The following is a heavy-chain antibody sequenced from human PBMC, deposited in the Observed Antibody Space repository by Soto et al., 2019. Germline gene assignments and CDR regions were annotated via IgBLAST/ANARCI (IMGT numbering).Heavy chain of an antibody. CDR3: TTAGERSPFDY. CDR1: GFTFSDAW. J-gene: IGHJ4*02. Sequence: AASGFTFSDAWMKRVRQAPGKGLEWVGRIKTKSDGETTSYAAPVKGRFTISRDDSKNTLYLQMNSLKTEDTGVYYCTTAGERSPFDYWGQGTLVTVSS. CDR2: IKTKSDGETT. V-gene: IGHV3-15*01. D-gene: IGHD1-1*01.